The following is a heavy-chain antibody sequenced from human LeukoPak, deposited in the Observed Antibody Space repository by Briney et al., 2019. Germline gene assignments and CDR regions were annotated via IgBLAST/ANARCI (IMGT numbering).Heavy chain of an antibody. J-gene: IGHJ6*03. V-gene: IGHV4-39*07. Sequence: SQTLSLTCTVSGGSISSGSYYWGWIRQPPGKGLEWIGSIYHSGSTYYNPSLKSRVTISVDTSKNQFSLKLSSVTAADTAVYYCARVEAPDAGSSWYYYYYYYMDVWGKGTTVTVSS. D-gene: IGHD6-13*01. CDR1: GGSISSGSYY. CDR2: IYHSGST. CDR3: ARVEAPDAGSSWYYYYYYYMDV.